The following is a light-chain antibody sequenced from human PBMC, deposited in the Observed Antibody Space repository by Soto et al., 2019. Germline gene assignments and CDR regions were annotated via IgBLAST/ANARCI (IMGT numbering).Light chain of an antibody. CDR1: QSVTNNY. J-gene: IGKJ5*01. CDR2: GAS. V-gene: IGKV3-20*01. CDR3: QQYSSSPIT. Sequence: EIVLTQSPGTLSLSPGERATLSCRASQSVTNNYLAWYQQKPGQAPRLLIDGASRRATAIPARFSGSGSGTDFTLTISRLEPEDFAVFYCQQYSSSPITFGQGTRLEIK.